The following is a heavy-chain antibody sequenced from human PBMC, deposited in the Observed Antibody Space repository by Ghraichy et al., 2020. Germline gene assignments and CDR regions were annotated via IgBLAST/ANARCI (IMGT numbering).Heavy chain of an antibody. CDR3: ARNSSLVTSKSPFDV. CDR1: TDSISGGLYY. J-gene: IGHJ3*01. D-gene: IGHD2-21*02. CDR2: IYNAGST. Sequence: SETLSLTCTVSTDSISGGLYYWGWLRQPPGKGLEWIASIYNAGSTYYNPSLKSRVTISVDASKNQISLEVNAVTAADTAVYSCARNSSLVTSKSPFDVWGQGTMVTVSS. V-gene: IGHV4-39*01.